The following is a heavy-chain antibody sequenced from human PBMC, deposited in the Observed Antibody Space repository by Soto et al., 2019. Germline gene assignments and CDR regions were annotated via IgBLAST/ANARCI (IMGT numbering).Heavy chain of an antibody. Sequence: QVQLVESGGGVVQPGGSLRLSCAASGFPFSNFAMHWVRQAPGKGLEWVAVTSYDGKNKDYADSVKGRFTISRDNSKKTLFLQMNSLRPEDTAVYYCARERAIAATGLFYSWGQGTLVTVSS. CDR1: GFPFSNFA. V-gene: IGHV3-30*04. CDR2: TSYDGKNK. CDR3: ARERAIAATGLFYS. J-gene: IGHJ5*01. D-gene: IGHD6-13*01.